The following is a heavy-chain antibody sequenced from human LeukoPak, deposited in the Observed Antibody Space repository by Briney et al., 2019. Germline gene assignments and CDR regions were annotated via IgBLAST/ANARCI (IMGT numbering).Heavy chain of an antibody. Sequence: SETLSLTCTVSGYSISSGYYWGWIRQPPGKGLEWIGSIYHSGSTYYNPSLKSRVTISVDTSKNQFSLKLSSVTAADTAVYYCARGGSYYSYYFDYWGQGTPVTVSS. D-gene: IGHD1-26*01. CDR1: GYSISSGYY. J-gene: IGHJ4*02. CDR3: ARGGSYYSYYFDY. V-gene: IGHV4-38-2*02. CDR2: IYHSGST.